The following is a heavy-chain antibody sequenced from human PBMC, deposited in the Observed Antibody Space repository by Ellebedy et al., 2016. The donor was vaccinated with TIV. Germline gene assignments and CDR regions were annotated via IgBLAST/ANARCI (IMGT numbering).Heavy chain of an antibody. Sequence: AASVKVSCKASGGTFSSYAFSWVRQAPGQGLEWMAWISPFNSNSKYTPSLQDRVTVTTDRSTNTVYMELRSLRSDDTAVYYCARGGLYNYGYSHWGQGTLVTVSS. CDR2: ISPFNSNS. CDR1: GGTFSSYA. V-gene: IGHV1-18*01. CDR3: ARGGLYNYGYSH. D-gene: IGHD3-10*01. J-gene: IGHJ4*02.